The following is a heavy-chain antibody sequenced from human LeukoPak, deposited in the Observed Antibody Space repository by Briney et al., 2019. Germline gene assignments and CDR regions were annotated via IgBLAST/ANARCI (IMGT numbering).Heavy chain of an antibody. Sequence: GGSLRLSCAASGFTFSSYEMNWVRQAPGKGLEWVSYISTSGSTIYYADSVKGRFTISRDNAKNSLYLQMNSLRAEDTAVYYCARDRIGYSYEIDYWGQGTLVTVSS. D-gene: IGHD5-18*01. CDR2: ISTSGSTI. CDR3: ARDRIGYSYEIDY. CDR1: GFTFSSYE. V-gene: IGHV3-48*03. J-gene: IGHJ4*02.